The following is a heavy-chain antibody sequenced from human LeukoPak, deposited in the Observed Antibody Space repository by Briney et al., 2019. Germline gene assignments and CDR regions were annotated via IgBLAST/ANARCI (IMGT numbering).Heavy chain of an antibody. V-gene: IGHV3-7*01. CDR2: IKQDGSEK. D-gene: IGHD3-16*02. CDR3: ASEWSYRPNWFDP. Sequence: GGSLRLSCAASGFTFSSYWMSWVRQAPGKGLEWVANIKQDGSEKYYVDSVKGRFTISRDNAKNSLYLQMNSLRAEDTAVYYCASEWSYRPNWFDPWGQGTLVTVSS. J-gene: IGHJ5*02. CDR1: GFTFSSYW.